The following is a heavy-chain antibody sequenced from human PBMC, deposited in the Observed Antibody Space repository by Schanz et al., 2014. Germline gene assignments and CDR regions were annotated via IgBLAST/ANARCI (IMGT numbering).Heavy chain of an antibody. Sequence: EVQLVESGGSLVQPGGSLRLSCAASGFTFRSYSMNWVRQAPGKGLEWISYISSTSRATYYADSVKGRFTISRDNAKNSLFLQMKRLRVEDTAVYYCAKDVRPVANTVHFYYMDVWGQGTTVTVSS. CDR2: ISSTSRAT. D-gene: IGHD6-19*01. V-gene: IGHV3-48*01. CDR1: GFTFRSYS. J-gene: IGHJ6*02. CDR3: AKDVRPVANTVHFYYMDV.